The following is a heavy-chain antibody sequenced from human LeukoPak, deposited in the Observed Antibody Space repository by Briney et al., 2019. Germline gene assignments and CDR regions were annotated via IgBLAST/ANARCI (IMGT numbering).Heavy chain of an antibody. J-gene: IGHJ3*02. CDR1: GGSISSSSYY. V-gene: IGHV4-39*07. CDR2: IYYSGST. Sequence: SETLSLTCTVSGGSISSSSYYWGGIRQPPGKGLEWIGSIYYSGSTYYNPSLKSRVTISVDTSKNQFSLKLSSVTAADTAVYYCARDGDAFDIWGQGTMVTVSS. CDR3: ARDGDAFDI.